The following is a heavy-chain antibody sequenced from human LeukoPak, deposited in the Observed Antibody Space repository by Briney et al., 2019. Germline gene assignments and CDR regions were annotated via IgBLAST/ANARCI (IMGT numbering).Heavy chain of an antibody. V-gene: IGHV3-7*01. CDR2: IKHDGSER. J-gene: IGHJ4*02. CDR1: GFTFSSYW. D-gene: IGHD6-13*01. Sequence: PGGSLRLSCAASGFTFSSYWMSWVRHAPGKGLEWVANIKHDGSERYYVDSVKGRFTISRDNAKNSLYLQMNSLRAEDTAMYYCVRGKPYSSSWYPYDYWGQGTLVTVSS. CDR3: VRGKPYSSSWYPYDY.